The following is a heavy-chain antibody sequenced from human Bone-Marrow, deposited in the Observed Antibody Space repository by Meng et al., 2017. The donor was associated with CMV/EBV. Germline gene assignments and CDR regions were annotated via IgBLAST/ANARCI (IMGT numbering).Heavy chain of an antibody. J-gene: IGHJ6*02. D-gene: IGHD3-3*01. CDR2: ISSSSSYI. Sequence: GGSLRLSCAASGFTFSTYSMTWVRQSPGKGLEWVSSISSSSSYIYNAYPVKGRFTISRDNAKNSLYLQMNSLGAEDTAVYYCAREPTFYAFWGQGTTVTVSS. V-gene: IGHV3-21*01. CDR1: GFTFSTYS. CDR3: AREPTFYAF.